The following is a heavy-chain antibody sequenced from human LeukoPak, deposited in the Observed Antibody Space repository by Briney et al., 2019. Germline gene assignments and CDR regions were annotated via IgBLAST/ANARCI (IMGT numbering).Heavy chain of an antibody. Sequence: GGSLRLSCAASGFTFDDYAMHWFRQAPGKGLEWVSLISGDGGSTYYADSVKGRFTISRDNSKNSLYLQMNSLRTEDTALYYCANQLLSSGWLSFELRGQGTVVTVSS. D-gene: IGHD6-19*01. CDR1: GFTFDDYA. CDR2: ISGDGGST. CDR3: ANQLLSSGWLSFEL. V-gene: IGHV3-43*02. J-gene: IGHJ1*01.